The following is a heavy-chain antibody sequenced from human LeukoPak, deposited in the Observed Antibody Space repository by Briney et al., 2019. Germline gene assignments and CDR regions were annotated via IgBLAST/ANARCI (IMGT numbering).Heavy chain of an antibody. CDR2: ISSSSSTI. D-gene: IGHD3-22*01. CDR3: GRDPHYYDSSRKFDY. J-gene: IGHJ4*02. CDR1: GFTFSSYS. V-gene: IGHV3-48*04. Sequence: GGSLRLSCAASGFTFSSYSMNWVRQAPGKGLEWVSYISSSSSTIYYADSVKGRFTISRDNAKNSLYLQMNSLRAEDTAVYYCGRDPHYYDSSRKFDYWGQGILVTVSS.